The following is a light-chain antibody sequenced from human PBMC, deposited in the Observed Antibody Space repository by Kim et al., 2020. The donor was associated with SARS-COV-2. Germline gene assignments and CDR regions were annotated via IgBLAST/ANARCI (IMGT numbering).Light chain of an antibody. J-gene: IGLJ2*01. Sequence: SYELTQPPSVSVAPGKTATVTCGGDNIGSYTVHWYQQKPGQAPLLVVFDDSDRPSGIPDRFSGSNSGNTATLTISRVEAGDEAGYYCQVWESSTDHVIFGGGTQLTVL. CDR1: NIGSYT. CDR2: DDS. V-gene: IGLV3-21*03. CDR3: QVWESSTDHVI.